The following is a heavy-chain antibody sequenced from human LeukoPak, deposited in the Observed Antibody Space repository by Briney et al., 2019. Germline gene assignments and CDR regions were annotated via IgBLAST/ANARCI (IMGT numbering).Heavy chain of an antibody. CDR3: ARDRTDDYDVNLDF. CDR2: INPDGSWG. Sequence: GGSLRLSCGASGFTFSSHWMSWVRQAPGKGLEWVAIINPDGSWGTFVDSVKGRFTISRDNAKNSLFLQMSSLRAEDTAVYYCARDRTDDYDVNLDFWGQGTLVTVFS. V-gene: IGHV3-7*01. J-gene: IGHJ4*02. D-gene: IGHD5-12*01. CDR1: GFTFSSHW.